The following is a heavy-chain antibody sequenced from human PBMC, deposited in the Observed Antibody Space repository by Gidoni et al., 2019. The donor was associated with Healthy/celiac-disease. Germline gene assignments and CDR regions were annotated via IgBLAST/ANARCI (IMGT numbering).Heavy chain of an antibody. V-gene: IGHV3-23*01. Sequence: EVQLLHSGGGLVQPGGSLRLSCAPSGFTFSRYAMSWVRQAPGKGLEWVSGIRGSGGSTYYADSVKGRFTIYRDNSKNTLYLQMNSLRAEDTAVYYCAKVGVGATVFDYWGQGTLVTVSS. CDR3: AKVGVGATVFDY. CDR2: IRGSGGST. J-gene: IGHJ4*02. CDR1: GFTFSRYA. D-gene: IGHD1-26*01.